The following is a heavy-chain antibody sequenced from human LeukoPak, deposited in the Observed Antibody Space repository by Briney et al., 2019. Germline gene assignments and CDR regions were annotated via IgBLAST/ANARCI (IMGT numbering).Heavy chain of an antibody. J-gene: IGHJ4*02. D-gene: IGHD4-17*01. CDR2: ISYDGSNK. CDR3: AREFDDYGDCFDY. Sequence: PGGSLRLSCAASGFTFSSYAMHWVRQAPGKGLEWVAVISYDGSNKYYADSVKGRFTISRDNSKNTLYLQMNSLRAEDTAVYYCAREFDDYGDCFDYWGQGTLVTVSS. CDR1: GFTFSSYA. V-gene: IGHV3-30*04.